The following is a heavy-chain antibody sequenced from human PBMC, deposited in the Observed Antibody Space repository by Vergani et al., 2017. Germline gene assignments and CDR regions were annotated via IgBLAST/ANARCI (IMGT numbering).Heavy chain of an antibody. V-gene: IGHV3-7*03. Sequence: EVQLVESGGGLVQPGGSLRLSCAASGFTFSSYWMSWVRQAPGKGLEWVANIKQDGSEKYYVDSVKGRFTISRDNAKNSLYLQMNSLRAEDTAVYYCARAQGNFWSGYYTYYFDYWGQGTLVTVSS. D-gene: IGHD3-3*01. CDR1: GFTFSSYW. J-gene: IGHJ4*02. CDR2: IKQDGSEK. CDR3: ARAQGNFWSGYYTYYFDY.